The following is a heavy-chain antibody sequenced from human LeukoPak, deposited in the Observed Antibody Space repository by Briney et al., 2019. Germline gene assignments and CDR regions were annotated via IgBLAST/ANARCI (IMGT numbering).Heavy chain of an antibody. CDR3: GRDSGGTVDY. Sequence: SVTLSLTCTVSGASISSYHWSWVRQAPGKGLEWIGYIYYSGSTNYNPSLKSRVTISVDTSKNQFSLKLSSVTAADTAVYYCGRDSGGTVDYWGQGTLVTVSP. CDR2: IYYSGST. CDR1: GASISSYH. J-gene: IGHJ4*02. D-gene: IGHD2-15*01. V-gene: IGHV4-59*01.